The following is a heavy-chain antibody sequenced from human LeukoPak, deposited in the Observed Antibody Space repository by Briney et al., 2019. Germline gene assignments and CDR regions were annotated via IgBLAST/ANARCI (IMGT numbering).Heavy chain of an antibody. D-gene: IGHD3-22*01. Sequence: GGSLRLSCAASGFTFSSYWMSWVRQAPGKGLEWVANIKQDGSEKNYVDSVKGRFTISRDNAKNSLYLQMNSLRAEDTAVYYCASPYYDSSGYHPPWGQGTLVTVSS. CDR1: GFTFSSYW. J-gene: IGHJ5*02. CDR3: ASPYYDSSGYHPP. V-gene: IGHV3-7*01. CDR2: IKQDGSEK.